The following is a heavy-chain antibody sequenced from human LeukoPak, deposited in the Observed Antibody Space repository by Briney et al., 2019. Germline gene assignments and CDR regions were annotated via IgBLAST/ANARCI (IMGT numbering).Heavy chain of an antibody. V-gene: IGHV3-74*01. J-gene: IGHJ1*01. Sequence: GGSLRLSCAASGHPFSSYWMHWVPQAPGKGLVWVSRIKSDGSTNYADSVKGRFTISRDNAKNTVSLQMNSLRAEDTGVYYCARAPSEIGGYYPEYFRHWGQGTLVTVSS. D-gene: IGHD3-22*01. CDR2: IKSDGST. CDR1: GHPFSSYW. CDR3: ARAPSEIGGYYPEYFRH.